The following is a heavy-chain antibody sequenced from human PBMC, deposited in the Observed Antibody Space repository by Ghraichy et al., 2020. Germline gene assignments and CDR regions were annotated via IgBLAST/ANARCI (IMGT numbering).Heavy chain of an antibody. J-gene: IGHJ6*02. CDR1: GLNVSINY. Sequence: GESLNISCAASGLNVSINYMSWVRQAPGKGLEWVSVIYSGGRANYADSVKGRFTISRDNFNNRRHLQMNNLRAEDTAVYFCARDRYYDASGYYYYYYGMAVGGQGTTVTVSS. CDR3: ARDRYYDASGYYYYYYGMAV. D-gene: IGHD3-22*01. CDR2: IYSGGRA. V-gene: IGHV3-53*01.